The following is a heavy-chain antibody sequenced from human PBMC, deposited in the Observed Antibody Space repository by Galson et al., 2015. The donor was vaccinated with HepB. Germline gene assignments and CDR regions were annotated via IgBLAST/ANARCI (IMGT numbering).Heavy chain of an antibody. V-gene: IGHV1-69*13. D-gene: IGHD1-26*01. CDR2: IIPIFGTA. CDR1: GGTFSSYA. J-gene: IGHJ4*02. CDR3: ARDLRGGSYFGFNY. Sequence: SVKVSCKASGGTFSSYAISWVRQAPGQGLEWMGGIIPIFGTANYAQKFQGRVTITADESTSTAYMELSSLRSEDTAVYYCARDLRGGSYFGFNYWGQGTLVTVSS.